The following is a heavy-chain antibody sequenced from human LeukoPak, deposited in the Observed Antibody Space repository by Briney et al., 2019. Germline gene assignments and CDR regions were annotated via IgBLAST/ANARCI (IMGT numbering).Heavy chain of an antibody. J-gene: IGHJ4*02. Sequence: PPETPSLTCTVSGGSVSSGSYYWSWIRQPPGKGLEWIGYINYSGSTNYNPSLKSRVTISVDTSKKQFSLKLSSVTAADTAVYYCARGGGSGWYDDYWGQGTLVTVSS. CDR3: ARGGGSGWYDDY. D-gene: IGHD6-19*01. V-gene: IGHV4-61*01. CDR1: GGSVSSGSYY. CDR2: INYSGST.